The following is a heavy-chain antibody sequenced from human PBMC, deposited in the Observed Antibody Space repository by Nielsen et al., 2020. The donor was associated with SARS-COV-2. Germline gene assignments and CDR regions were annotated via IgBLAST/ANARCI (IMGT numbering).Heavy chain of an antibody. Sequence: GESLKISCAASGFTFSSYGMHWVRQAPGKGLEWVAVISYDGSNKYYADSVKGRFTISRDNSKNTLYLQMNRLRAEDTAVYYCARDIGIAAAGTGNYWGQGTLVTVSS. CDR1: GFTFSSYG. V-gene: IGHV3-30*03. J-gene: IGHJ4*02. CDR3: ARDIGIAAAGTGNY. D-gene: IGHD6-13*01. CDR2: ISYDGSNK.